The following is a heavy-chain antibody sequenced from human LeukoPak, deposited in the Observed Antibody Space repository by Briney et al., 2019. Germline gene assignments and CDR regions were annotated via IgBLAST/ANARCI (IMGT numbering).Heavy chain of an antibody. J-gene: IGHJ4*02. CDR1: GFTFSSYG. D-gene: IGHD1-26*01. V-gene: IGHV3-30*03. CDR2: ISYDGSNK. Sequence: PGGSLRLSCAASGFTFSSYGMHWVRQAPGKGLEWVAVISYDGSNKYYADSVKGRFTISRDNSKNTLYLQMNSLRAEDTAVYYCAPEASYYGGGVDYWGQGTLVTVSS. CDR3: APEASYYGGGVDY.